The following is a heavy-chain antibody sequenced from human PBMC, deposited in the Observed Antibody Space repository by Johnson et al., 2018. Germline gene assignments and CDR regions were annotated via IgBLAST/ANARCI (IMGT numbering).Heavy chain of an antibody. CDR1: GFTFSSYG. Sequence: QVQLVQSGGGVVQPGRSLRLSCAASGFTFSSYGMHWVRQTPGKGLEWVAVISYDGSKGYYADSVKGRFAISRDNPKKTLYLQMDSLRAEDTAVYYCAKSGSGSYSIDYWGQGTLVTVSS. CDR3: AKSGSGSYSIDY. J-gene: IGHJ4*02. V-gene: IGHV3-30*18. CDR2: ISYDGSKG. D-gene: IGHD3-10*01.